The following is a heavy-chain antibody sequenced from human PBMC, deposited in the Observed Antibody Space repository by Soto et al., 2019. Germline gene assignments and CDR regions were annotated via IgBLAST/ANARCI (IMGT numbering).Heavy chain of an antibody. J-gene: IGHJ4*02. Sequence: EVQLVESGGGLVQPGGSLRLSCAASGFTFSSYAMNWVRQAPGKGLEFVSDINTNGGITYYANSVKGRFTISRDNSKNTLYLQMGSLRAEDMAVYYCARAIAGYYGSGSYSFDYWSQGTRVTVSS. D-gene: IGHD3-10*01. CDR1: GFTFSSYA. CDR3: ARAIAGYYGSGSYSFDY. V-gene: IGHV3-64*01. CDR2: INTNGGIT.